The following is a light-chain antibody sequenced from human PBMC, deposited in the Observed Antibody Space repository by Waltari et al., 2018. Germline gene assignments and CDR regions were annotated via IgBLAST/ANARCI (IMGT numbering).Light chain of an antibody. CDR3: QQYYRTPQA. J-gene: IGKJ5*01. CDR1: QSILYSSKNKNY. CDR2: WAS. V-gene: IGKV4-1*01. Sequence: DIVMTQSPDSLAVSLGERATINCKSSQSILYSSKNKNYLAWYQQKPGQPPKLLIYWASTRKSGVPDRFSGSGSGTDFTLTISSLQAEDVAVYYCQQYYRTPQAFGQGTRLEIK.